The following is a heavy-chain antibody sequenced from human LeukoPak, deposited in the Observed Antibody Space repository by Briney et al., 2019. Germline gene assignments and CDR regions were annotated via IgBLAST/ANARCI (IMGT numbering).Heavy chain of an antibody. Sequence: AGGSLRLSCAASGFTFSGYWMHWVRQAPGKGLVWVSLINSDGSTTGYADSVKGRFTISRDNSKNTLYLQMNSLRAEDTAVYYCARNLHFDYWGQGTLVTVSS. V-gene: IGHV3-74*01. CDR1: GFTFSGYW. CDR3: ARNLHFDY. CDR2: INSDGSTT. J-gene: IGHJ4*02.